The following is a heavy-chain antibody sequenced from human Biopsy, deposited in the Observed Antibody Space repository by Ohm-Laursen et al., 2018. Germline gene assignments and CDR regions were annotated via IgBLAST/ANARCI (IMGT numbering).Heavy chain of an antibody. CDR2: NIPILGTG. CDR3: ATKLTGYFHH. CDR1: GGTFSNYG. Sequence: SVKVSCKVPGGTFSNYGVNWVRQAPGQGLEWLGGNIPILGTGNYAQKFQDRVTVAADTSTSTATMELRSLRSDDTAVYYCATKLTGYFHHWGQGTLAIVSS. V-gene: IGHV1-69*06. D-gene: IGHD3-9*01. J-gene: IGHJ1*01.